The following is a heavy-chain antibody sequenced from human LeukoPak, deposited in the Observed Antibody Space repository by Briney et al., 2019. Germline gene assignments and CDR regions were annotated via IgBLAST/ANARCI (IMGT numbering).Heavy chain of an antibody. Sequence: GGSLRLSCAASGFTVSSYAMSWVGQARGKGLEWVSAISGSGGSTYYADSVKGRFTISRDNSKNTLYLQMNSLRAEDTAVYYCAKDPRAQYCSSTSCSHYDYWGQGILVTVSS. CDR2: ISGSGGST. CDR3: AKDPRAQYCSSTSCSHYDY. D-gene: IGHD2-2*01. V-gene: IGHV3-23*01. CDR1: GFTVSSYA. J-gene: IGHJ4*02.